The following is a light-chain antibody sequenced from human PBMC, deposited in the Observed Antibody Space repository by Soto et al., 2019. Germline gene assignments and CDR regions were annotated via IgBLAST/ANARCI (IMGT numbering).Light chain of an antibody. CDR3: QQYNSSPRT. Sequence: EIVLTQSPGTLSLSPGERATLSCRASQSISSSSLAWYQQKPGQAPRLLIYGASSRATGIPDRFSGSGSGADFPLTISRLEPEDFAVYYCQQYNSSPRTFGQGTKVEIK. J-gene: IGKJ1*01. CDR2: GAS. V-gene: IGKV3-20*01. CDR1: QSISSSS.